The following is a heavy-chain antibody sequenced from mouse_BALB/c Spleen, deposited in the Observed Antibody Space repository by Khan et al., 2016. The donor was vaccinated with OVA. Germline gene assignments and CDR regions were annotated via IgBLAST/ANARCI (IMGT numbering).Heavy chain of an antibody. CDR1: GYSITSDYA. CDR2: ISYSGTT. V-gene: IGHV3-2*02. CDR3: TGGRAY. Sequence: EVQLQESGPGLVKPSQSLSLTCTVTGYSITSDYAWNWIRQFPGNKLEWMGYISYSGTTSYPPSLKSRISITRDTSKNQFFLQLNSLTTEDTATDYCTGGRAYWGQGTLVTVSA. D-gene: IGHD3-3*01. J-gene: IGHJ3*01.